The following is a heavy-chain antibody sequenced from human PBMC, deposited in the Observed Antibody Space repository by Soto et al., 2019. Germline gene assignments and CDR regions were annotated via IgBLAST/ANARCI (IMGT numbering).Heavy chain of an antibody. CDR3: ARTRGYSYGYYFDY. Sequence: SETLSLTCTVSGGSISSGCYYWSWIRQHPGKGLEWIGYIYYSGSTYYNPSLKSRVTISVDTSKNQFSLKLSSVTAADTAVYYCARTRGYSYGYYFDYWGQGTLVTVSS. V-gene: IGHV4-31*03. J-gene: IGHJ4*02. D-gene: IGHD5-18*01. CDR2: IYYSGST. CDR1: GGSISSGCYY.